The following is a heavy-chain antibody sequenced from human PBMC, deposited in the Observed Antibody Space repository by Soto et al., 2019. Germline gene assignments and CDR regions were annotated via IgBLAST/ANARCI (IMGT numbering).Heavy chain of an antibody. CDR1: GGSISSYY. CDR2: IYYSGST. D-gene: IGHD5-18*01. CDR3: ARGGGYSYGRNNWFDP. J-gene: IGHJ5*02. V-gene: IGHV4-59*01. Sequence: PSETLSLTCTVSGGSISSYYWSWIRQPPGKGLEWIGYIYYSGSTNYNPSLKSRVTISVDTSKNQFSLKLSSVTAADTAAYYCARGGGYSYGRNNWFDPWGQGTLVTVSS.